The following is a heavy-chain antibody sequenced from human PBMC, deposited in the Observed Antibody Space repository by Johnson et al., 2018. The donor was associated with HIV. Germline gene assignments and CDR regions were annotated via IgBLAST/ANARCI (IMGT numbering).Heavy chain of an antibody. CDR2: ISHDGSND. D-gene: IGHD3-16*02. CDR3: AKDTGRILVMITFEGVIAYH. CDR1: GLSFSNFG. V-gene: IGHV3-30*18. J-gene: IGHJ3*01. Sequence: QVQLVESGGGVVQPGKSLTLSCVGSGLSFSNFGIHWVRQAPGKGPEWVAVISHDGSNDYCADAVKGRFTISRDNSKNTMSLQMNSLRTEDTAVYYCAKDTGRILVMITFEGVIAYHWGQGTMVTVSS.